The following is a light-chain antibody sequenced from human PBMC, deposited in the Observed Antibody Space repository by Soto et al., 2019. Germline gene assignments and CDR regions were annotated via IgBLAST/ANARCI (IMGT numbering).Light chain of an antibody. J-gene: IGKJ1*01. CDR2: GAS. CDR3: QQRSNWPWT. CDR1: QSVSSSY. V-gene: IGKV3D-20*02. Sequence: EIVLTQSPATLSLSPGERATLSCRASQSVSSSYLAWYQQKPGQAPRLLIYGASSRATDIPDRYSGSGSGTDFTLTISRLEPEDFAVYYCQQRSNWPWTFGQGTKVDI.